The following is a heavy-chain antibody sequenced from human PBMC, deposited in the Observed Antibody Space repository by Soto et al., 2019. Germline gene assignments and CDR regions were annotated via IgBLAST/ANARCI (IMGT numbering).Heavy chain of an antibody. V-gene: IGHV4-4*02. Sequence: QVQLQESGPGLVKPSGTLSLTCAVSGGSISSSNWWSWVRQPPGKGLEWIGEIYHSGSTNYNPSLKXXVXIXXDKSKNQFSLKLSSVTAADTAVYYCARDAVSTFDYWGQGTLVTVSS. D-gene: IGHD4-17*01. J-gene: IGHJ4*02. CDR1: GGSISSSNW. CDR2: IYHSGST. CDR3: ARDAVSTFDY.